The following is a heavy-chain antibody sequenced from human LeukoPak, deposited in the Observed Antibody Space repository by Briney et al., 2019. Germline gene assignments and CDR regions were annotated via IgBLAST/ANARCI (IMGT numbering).Heavy chain of an antibody. CDR2: ISGSSSII. CDR1: GFTFSTYN. V-gene: IGHV3-48*02. CDR3: VRDARYTPEW. D-gene: IGHD3-3*01. Sequence: PGGSLRLSCAASGFTFSTYNMNWVRQAPGKGLEWVSHISGSSSIIYYADSVKGRFTISRDNAKSSLYLQMNSLRDEDTAVYYCVRDARYTPEWWGQGTLVTVSS. J-gene: IGHJ4*02.